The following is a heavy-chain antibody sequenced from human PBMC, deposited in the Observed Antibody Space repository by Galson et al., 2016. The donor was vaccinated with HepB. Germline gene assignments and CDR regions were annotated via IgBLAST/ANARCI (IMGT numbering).Heavy chain of an antibody. V-gene: IGHV3-30*04. CDR1: GFTFSSYA. Sequence: SLRLSCAASGFTFSSYAMHWVRQAPGKGLEWVAVISNDGSKKNYADSVKGRFPISRDNSKNTLYLQMNSRRAEDTDVYFCAREPSGWENSGYFDYWGQGTVVTVSS. CDR3: AREPSGWENSGYFDY. CDR2: ISNDGSKK. D-gene: IGHD1-26*01. J-gene: IGHJ4*02.